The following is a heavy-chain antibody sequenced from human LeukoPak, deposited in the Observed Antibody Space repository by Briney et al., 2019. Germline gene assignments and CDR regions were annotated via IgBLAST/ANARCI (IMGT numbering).Heavy chain of an antibody. Sequence: VISYDGSNKYYADSVKGRFTISRDNSKNTLYLQMNSLRAEDTAVYYCARVRAGYSPFDYWGQGTLVTVSS. V-gene: IGHV3-30-3*01. D-gene: IGHD3-9*01. CDR2: ISYDGSNK. CDR3: ARVRAGYSPFDY. J-gene: IGHJ4*02.